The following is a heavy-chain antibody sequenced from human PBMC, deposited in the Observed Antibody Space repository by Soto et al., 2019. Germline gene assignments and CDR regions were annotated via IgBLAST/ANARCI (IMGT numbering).Heavy chain of an antibody. V-gene: IGHV3-73*02. CDR2: IRSKANNYAT. D-gene: IGHD2-21*02. CDR3: ARHALQCCGGDCYLLPYFDL. Sequence: EVQLVESGGGLVQPGGSLKLSCAASGFTFSGSAMHWVRQASGKGLEWVGRIRSKANNYATVYAASVKGRFTISRDDSKTTAHLQMNSLKTEDTAVYYRARHALQCCGGDCYLLPYFDLWGRGTLVTVSS. J-gene: IGHJ2*01. CDR1: GFTFSGSA.